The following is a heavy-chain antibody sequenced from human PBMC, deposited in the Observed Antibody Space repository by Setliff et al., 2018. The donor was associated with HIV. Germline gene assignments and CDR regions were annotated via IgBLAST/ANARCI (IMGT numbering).Heavy chain of an antibody. CDR3: AREFSSSSFDQ. J-gene: IGHJ4*02. V-gene: IGHV4-39*02. CDR2: IYYSGTT. D-gene: IGHD6-6*01. CDR1: GGSISSGSHY. Sequence: PSETLSLTCSVSGGSISSGSHYWGWIRQAPGKGLEWIGNIYYSGTTFYNPSLKSRVSISVDTSRNEFSLKLTSVTAADTAVYYCAREFSSSSFDQWGRGTLVTVSS.